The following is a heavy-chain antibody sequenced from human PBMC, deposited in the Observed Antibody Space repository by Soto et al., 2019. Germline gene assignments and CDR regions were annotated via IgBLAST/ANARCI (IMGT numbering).Heavy chain of an antibody. V-gene: IGHV3-9*01. CDR2: INWNSGSI. CDR1: GLTFDDYA. CDR3: VKDESINWYSGHFRH. Sequence: GESLKISCAASGLTFDDYAMHWVRQVPGKGLEWVSGINWNSGSIGYADSVKGRFAISRDNAKNSLHLQMNSLRAEDTAFYYCVKDESINWYSGHFRHWGQGTLVTVSS. D-gene: IGHD6-13*01. J-gene: IGHJ1*01.